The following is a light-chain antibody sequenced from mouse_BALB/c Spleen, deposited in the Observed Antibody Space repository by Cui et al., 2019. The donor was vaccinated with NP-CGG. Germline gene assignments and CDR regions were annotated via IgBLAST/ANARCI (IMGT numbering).Light chain of an antibody. Sequence: QAGVTPGSAITTPPGETVTLTCRSNTGAVTTSNYANWVQEKPDHLFTGLIGGTNNRAPGVPARFSGSLIGDKAALTITGAQTEDEAIYFCALWYSNHWVFGGGTKLTVL. CDR1: TGAVTTSNY. CDR2: GTN. CDR3: ALWYSNHWV. J-gene: IGLJ1*01. V-gene: IGLV1*01.